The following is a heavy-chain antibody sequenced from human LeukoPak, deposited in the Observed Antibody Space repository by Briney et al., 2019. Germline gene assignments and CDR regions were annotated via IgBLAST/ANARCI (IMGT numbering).Heavy chain of an antibody. J-gene: IGHJ5*02. CDR2: ISSSSSYI. D-gene: IGHD3-22*01. CDR1: GFTFSSYS. Sequence: GGSPRLSCAASGFTFSSYSMNWVRQAPGKGLEWVSSISSSSSYIYYADSVKGRFTIPRDNAKNSLYLQMNSLRAEDTAVYYCARGAHDSSGTWGQGTLVTVSS. V-gene: IGHV3-21*01. CDR3: ARGAHDSSGT.